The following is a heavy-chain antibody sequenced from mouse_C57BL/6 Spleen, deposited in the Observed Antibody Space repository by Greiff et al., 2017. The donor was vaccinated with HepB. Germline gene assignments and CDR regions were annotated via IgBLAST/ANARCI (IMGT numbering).Heavy chain of an antibody. CDR2: ISDGGSYT. J-gene: IGHJ4*01. V-gene: IGHV5-4*01. CDR3: ARDGLRRLYYAMDY. Sequence: EVKLVESGGGLVKPGGSLKLSCAASGFTFSSYAMSWVRQTPEKRLEWVATISDGGSYTYYPDNVKGRFTISRDNAKNNLYLQMSHLKSEDTAMYYCARDGLRRLYYAMDYRGQGTSVTVSS. D-gene: IGHD2-4*01. CDR1: GFTFSSYA.